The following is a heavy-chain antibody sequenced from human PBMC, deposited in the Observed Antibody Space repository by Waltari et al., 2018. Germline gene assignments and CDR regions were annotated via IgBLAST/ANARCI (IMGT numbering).Heavy chain of an antibody. J-gene: IGHJ4*02. Sequence: EVQLLESGGGLVQPGGSLRLSCAASGFTFSSYAMSWVRKAPGKGLEWVSAISGSGGSTYYADSVKGRFTISRDNSKNTLYLQMNSLRAEDTAVYYCAKASERYCSGGSCYSGSDYWGQGTLVTVSS. CDR1: GFTFSSYA. D-gene: IGHD2-15*01. CDR3: AKASERYCSGGSCYSGSDY. V-gene: IGHV3-23*01. CDR2: ISGSGGST.